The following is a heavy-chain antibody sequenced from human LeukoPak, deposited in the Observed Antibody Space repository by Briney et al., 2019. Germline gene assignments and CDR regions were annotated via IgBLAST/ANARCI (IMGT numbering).Heavy chain of an antibody. V-gene: IGHV3-48*01. D-gene: IGHD3-10*01. CDR1: GFTFNTYT. J-gene: IGHJ6*02. CDR3: AKVSGRIQIWPQPFGDGMDV. Sequence: GGSLRLSCAASGFTFNTYTMNWVRQAPGKGLEWVSYISGSSGIIDYADSVRGRFTISRDNAKNSLYLQMNSLRAEDTAVYYCAKVSGRIQIWPQPFGDGMDVWGQGTTVTVSS. CDR2: ISGSSGII.